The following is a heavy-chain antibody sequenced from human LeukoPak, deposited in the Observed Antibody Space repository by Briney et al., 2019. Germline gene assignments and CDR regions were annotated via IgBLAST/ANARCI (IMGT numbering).Heavy chain of an antibody. J-gene: IGHJ4*02. CDR1: GYTFTGYY. D-gene: IGHD2-2*02. Sequence: ASVKVSCKASGYTFTGYYIHWVRQAPGQGLEWMGWINPNSGGTNHAQKFQGRVTMTRDTSISTAYMELSGLRSDDTAVYYCVSRVYTDWGQGTLVTVSS. CDR3: VSRVYTD. CDR2: INPNSGGT. V-gene: IGHV1-2*02.